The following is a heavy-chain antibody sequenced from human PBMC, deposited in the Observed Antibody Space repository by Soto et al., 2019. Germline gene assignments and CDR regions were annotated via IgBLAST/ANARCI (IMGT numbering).Heavy chain of an antibody. CDR2: VSGSGGRT. CDR1: GFTFSRFV. Sequence: GGSLRLSCSASGFTFSRFVMNCVRQAPGRGLEWVSAVSGSGGRTYYADSVKGRLTISRDNSKNTLYLQMNSLRADDTAVYYCTKGRYYGSGSYSYDYWGQGTLVTVSS. CDR3: TKGRYYGSGSYSYDY. J-gene: IGHJ4*02. V-gene: IGHV3-23*01. D-gene: IGHD3-10*01.